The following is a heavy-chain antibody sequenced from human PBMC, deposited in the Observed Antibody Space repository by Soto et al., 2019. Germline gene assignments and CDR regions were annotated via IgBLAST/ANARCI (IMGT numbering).Heavy chain of an antibody. CDR1: GFTFSDHY. J-gene: IGHJ4*02. V-gene: IGHV3-72*01. CDR3: AREDILTGYYIFDY. CDR2: TRNKANSYTT. D-gene: IGHD3-9*01. Sequence: GGSLRLSCAASGFTFSDHYMGWVRQAPGKGLEWVGRTRNKANSYTTEYAASVKGRFTISRDDSKNSLYLQMNSLKTEDTAVYYCAREDILTGYYIFDYWGQGTLVTVSS.